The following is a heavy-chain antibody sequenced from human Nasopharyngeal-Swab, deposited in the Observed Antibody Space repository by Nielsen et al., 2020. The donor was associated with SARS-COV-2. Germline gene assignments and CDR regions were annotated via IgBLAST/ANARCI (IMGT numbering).Heavy chain of an antibody. D-gene: IGHD1-26*01. V-gene: IGHV3-30-3*01. CDR1: GFTFSSYA. Sequence: GGSLRLSCAASGFTFSSYAMHWVRQAPGKGLEWVAVISYDGSNKYYADSVKGRFTISRDNSKNTLYLQMNSLRAEDTAVYYCARSYSGSYFDAFDIWGQGTMVTVSS. CDR3: ARSYSGSYFDAFDI. CDR2: ISYDGSNK. J-gene: IGHJ3*02.